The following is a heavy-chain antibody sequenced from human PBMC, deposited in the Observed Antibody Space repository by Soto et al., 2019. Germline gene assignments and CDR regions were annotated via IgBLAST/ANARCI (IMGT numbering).Heavy chain of an antibody. D-gene: IGHD3-10*01. J-gene: IGHJ4*02. V-gene: IGHV1-69*02. CDR3: ARTDHDYGLDY. CDR2: IIPILGIA. Sequence: QVQLVQSGAEVKKPGSSVKVSCKASGGTFSSYTISWVRQAPGQGLEWMGRIIPILGIANYAQKFQGRVTXTXXKSTSTAYMELSSLRSEDTAVYYCARTDHDYGLDYWGQGTLVTVSS. CDR1: GGTFSSYT.